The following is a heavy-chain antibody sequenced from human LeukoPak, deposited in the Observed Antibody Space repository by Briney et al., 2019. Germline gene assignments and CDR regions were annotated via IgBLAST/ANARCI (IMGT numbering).Heavy chain of an antibody. J-gene: IGHJ5*02. CDR1: GYTFTSYA. V-gene: IGHV1-3*03. Sequence: ASVKVSCKASGYTFTSYAMHWVRQAPGQRPEWMGWINAGNGNTKYSQEFQGRVTITRDTSASTAYMELSSLRSEDMAVYYCARGHFNPPGYSSGWYGFDWFDPWGQGTLVTVSS. CDR2: INAGNGNT. D-gene: IGHD6-19*01. CDR3: ARGHFNPPGYSSGWYGFDWFDP.